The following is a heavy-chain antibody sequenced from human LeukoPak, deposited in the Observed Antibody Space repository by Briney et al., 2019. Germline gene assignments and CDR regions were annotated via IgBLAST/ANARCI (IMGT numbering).Heavy chain of an antibody. CDR3: ARHGTISSESYFDY. CDR2: IHNSGRT. D-gene: IGHD1-14*01. Sequence: PSETLSLTCSVSGGSVSSYYWSCIRQSPGKGLEWIGYIHNSGRTNYNPSLKSRVTGFVDTSKNRVSLRLSSVTAADTAVYYCARHGTISSESYFDYWGQGALVTVSS. V-gene: IGHV4-59*08. CDR1: GGSVSSYY. J-gene: IGHJ4*02.